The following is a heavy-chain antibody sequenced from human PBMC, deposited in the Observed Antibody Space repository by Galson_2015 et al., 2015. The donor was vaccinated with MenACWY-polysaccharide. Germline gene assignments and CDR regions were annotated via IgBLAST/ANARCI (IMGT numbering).Heavy chain of an antibody. D-gene: IGHD3-10*01. V-gene: IGHV3-7*01. CDR1: GFTFSNFW. Sequence: LILSCAASGFTFSNFWMSWVRQAPGEELEWVASIKQDGSEKYLVDSVKGRFTISRDNAENPLFLQMNSLRAEDTAVYYCARERSVRGVLFEPRGQGSLFTVS. CDR2: IKQDGSEK. CDR3: ARERSVRGVLFEP. J-gene: IGHJ4*01.